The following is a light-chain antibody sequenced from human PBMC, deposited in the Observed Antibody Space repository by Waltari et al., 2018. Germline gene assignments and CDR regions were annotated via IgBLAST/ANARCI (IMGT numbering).Light chain of an antibody. J-gene: IGLJ3*02. Sequence: LTQPPSASGTPGQRVTISCSGSYSNIGSNVVNWYQQLPGKAPKLLIYRSDRRPSGVPVRFSGSKSGSSASLAIDGLHSEDEADYYCASWDDSLNGHWVFGGGTKVTVL. CDR2: RSD. V-gene: IGLV1-44*01. CDR1: YSNIGSNV. CDR3: ASWDDSLNGHWV.